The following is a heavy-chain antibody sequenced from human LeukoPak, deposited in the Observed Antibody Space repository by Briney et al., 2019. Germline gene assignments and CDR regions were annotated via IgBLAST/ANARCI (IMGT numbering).Heavy chain of an antibody. Sequence: GGSLRLSCAASGFTFSSYSMNWVRQAPGKGLEWVSSIRISSSYIYYADSVKGRFTISRDNAKNSLYLQMNSLRAEDTAVYYCARDGMRTHSSSWRNWFDPWGQGTLVTVSS. D-gene: IGHD6-13*01. V-gene: IGHV3-21*01. J-gene: IGHJ5*02. CDR2: IRISSSYI. CDR3: ARDGMRTHSSSWRNWFDP. CDR1: GFTFSSYS.